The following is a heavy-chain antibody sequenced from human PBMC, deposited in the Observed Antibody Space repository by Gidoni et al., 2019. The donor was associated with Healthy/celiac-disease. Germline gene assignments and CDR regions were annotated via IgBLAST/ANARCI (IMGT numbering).Heavy chain of an antibody. CDR1: GASVSSGGYS. V-gene: IGHV4-30-2*01. CDR3: ARSYDILTGYWGY. CDR2: IYHSGST. D-gene: IGHD3-9*01. J-gene: IGHJ4*02. Sequence: QLQLQESGSGRVKPSQTLSLTCAVSGASVSSGGYSWSWIRQPPGKGLEWIGYIYHSGSTYYNPSLKSRVTISVDRSKNQFSLKLSSVTAADTAVYYCARSYDILTGYWGYWGQGTLVTVSS.